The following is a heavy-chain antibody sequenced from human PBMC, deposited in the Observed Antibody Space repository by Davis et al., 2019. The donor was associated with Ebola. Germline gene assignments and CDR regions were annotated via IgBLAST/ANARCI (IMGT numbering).Heavy chain of an antibody. V-gene: IGHV6-1*01. CDR1: GDSVSSNSAA. CDR2: TYYRSKWYN. CDR3: ARARLLWFGELFYYYYGMDV. J-gene: IGHJ6*02. Sequence: SETLSLTCAISGDSVSSNSAAWNWIRQSPSRGLEWLGRTYYRSKWYNDYAVSVKSRITINPDTSKNQFSLQLNSVTPEDTAVYYCARARLLWFGELFYYYYGMDVWGQGTTVTVSS. D-gene: IGHD3-10*01.